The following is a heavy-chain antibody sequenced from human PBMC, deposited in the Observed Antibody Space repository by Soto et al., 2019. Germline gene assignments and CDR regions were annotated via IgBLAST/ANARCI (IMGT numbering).Heavy chain of an antibody. CDR3: ARDESDIVVVTATPGGWFDP. J-gene: IGHJ5*02. Sequence: SVKVSCKAFGNTFGSFHFAWVRQAAGRGLEWIGRIIPTSSIANYAQKFQGRVTITADKSTSTAYMELSSLRSEDTAVYYCARDESDIVVVTATPGGWFDPWGQGTLVTVSS. V-gene: IGHV1-69*04. CDR1: GNTFGSFH. D-gene: IGHD2-21*02. CDR2: IIPTSSIA.